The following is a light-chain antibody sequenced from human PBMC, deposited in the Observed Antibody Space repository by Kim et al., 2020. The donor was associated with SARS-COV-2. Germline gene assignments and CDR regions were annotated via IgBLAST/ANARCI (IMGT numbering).Light chain of an antibody. CDR2: RNN. CDR1: SSNIGSNY. J-gene: IGLJ3*02. Sequence: QYVLTQPPSASGTPGQRVTISCSGSSSNIGSNYVYWYQQLPGTAPKLLIYRNNQRPSGVPDRFSGSKSGTSASLAISGLRSEDEADYYCAAWDDSLSGEVFGGGTQLTVL. V-gene: IGLV1-47*01. CDR3: AAWDDSLSGEV.